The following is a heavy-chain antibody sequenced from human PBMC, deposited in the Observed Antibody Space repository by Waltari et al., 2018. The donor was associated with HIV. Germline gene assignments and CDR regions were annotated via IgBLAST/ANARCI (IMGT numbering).Heavy chain of an antibody. CDR1: GYFISSGYY. CDR3: ARVVIGEGWRRYSSVLYYHGMDP. Sequence: GQHHESRPGQVRPSGTLCLTCAVSGYFISSGYYLGWVRQPPGRGVEWIGSIYHSVSTEYSDSLQHRVTIEVDTSKNRYSLRLVSVAGADTAGYDCARVVIGEGWRRYSSVLYYHGMDPGGQGNTGHVS. V-gene: IGHV4-38-2*01. D-gene: IGHD2-15*01. J-gene: IGHJ6*02. CDR2: IYHSVST.